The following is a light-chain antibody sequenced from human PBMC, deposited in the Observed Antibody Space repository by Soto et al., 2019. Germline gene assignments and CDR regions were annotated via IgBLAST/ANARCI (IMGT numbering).Light chain of an antibody. CDR3: ISYAGSNSLV. CDR2: DVS. CDR1: SSDVGGYNY. J-gene: IGLJ1*01. V-gene: IGLV2-8*01. Sequence: QSALTQPPSASGSLGQSVTISCTGTSSDVGGYNYVSWYQQHPGKAPKLLIYDVSRRPSGVPDRFSGSKSGNTASLTVSGLQAEDETDYYCISYAGSNSLVFGTGTKVTVL.